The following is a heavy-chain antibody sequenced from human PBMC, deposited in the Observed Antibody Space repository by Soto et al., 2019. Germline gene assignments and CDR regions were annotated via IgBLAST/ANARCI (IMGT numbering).Heavy chain of an antibody. CDR3: ARVVTLVPTASTHYYYHMDV. J-gene: IGHJ6*02. V-gene: IGHV1-69*01. Sequence: QVQLVQSGAEVRKPGSSVTVSCKASGGTFSNYAISWVRQAPGQVLEWMGGIIPIVGTGSYAQKFQGRVTITADEPTTTAYMELSSLRFEDTAVYYCARVVTLVPTASTHYYYHMDVWGPGTTVTVSS. D-gene: IGHD2-2*01. CDR2: IIPIVGTG. CDR1: GGTFSNYA.